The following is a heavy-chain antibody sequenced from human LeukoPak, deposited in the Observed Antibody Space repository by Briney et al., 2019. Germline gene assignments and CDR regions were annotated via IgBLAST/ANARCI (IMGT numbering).Heavy chain of an antibody. D-gene: IGHD2-8*02. Sequence: GGSLRLSCAASGFTFSSYGMHWVRQAPGKGLEWVAVISYDGSNKYYADSVKGRFTISRDNAKNSLYLQMNSLRAEDTGVYYCARVAVVYAMFYYYYYMDVWGKGTTVTVSS. CDR1: GFTFSSYG. CDR3: ARVAVVYAMFYYYYYMDV. CDR2: ISYDGSNK. J-gene: IGHJ6*03. V-gene: IGHV3-30*03.